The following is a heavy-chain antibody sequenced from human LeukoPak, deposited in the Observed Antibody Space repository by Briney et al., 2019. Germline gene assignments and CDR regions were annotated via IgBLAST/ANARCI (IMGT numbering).Heavy chain of an antibody. CDR1: GGSISSYY. CDR2: IYYSGST. CDR3: ARDRRDGYSDDAFDI. J-gene: IGHJ3*02. Sequence: SETLSHTCTVSGGSISSYYWSWIRQPPGKGLEWIGYIYYSGSTNYNPSLKSRVTISVDTSKNQFSLKLSSVTAADTAVYYCARDRRDGYSDDAFDIWGQGTMVTVSS. D-gene: IGHD5-24*01. V-gene: IGHV4-59*01.